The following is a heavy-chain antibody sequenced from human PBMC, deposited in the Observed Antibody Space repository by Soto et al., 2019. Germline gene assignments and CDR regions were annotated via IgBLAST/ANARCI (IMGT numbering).Heavy chain of an antibody. V-gene: IGHV4-59*01. CDR2: IYYSGST. J-gene: IGHJ4*02. CDR3: ARGYYYDSSGYHDYY. CDR1: GGSISSYY. Sequence: SETLSLTFTVSGGSISSYYWSWIRQPPGKGLEWIGYIYYSGSTNYNPSLKSRVTISVDTSKNQFSLKLSSVTAADTAVYYCARGYYYDSSGYHDYYWGQGTLVTVSS. D-gene: IGHD3-22*01.